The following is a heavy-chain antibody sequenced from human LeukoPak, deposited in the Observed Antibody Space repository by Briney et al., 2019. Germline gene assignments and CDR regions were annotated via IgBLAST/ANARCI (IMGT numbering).Heavy chain of an antibody. CDR2: ISGSGGST. J-gene: IGHJ4*02. CDR1: GFPFTIAW. D-gene: IGHD2-2*01. V-gene: IGHV3-23*01. CDR3: ARETIVVVPAATPLDY. Sequence: GGSLRLSCAASGFPFTIAWMSWVRQAPGKGLEWVSAISGSGGSTYYADSVKGRFTISRDNSKNTLYLQMNSLRAEDTAVYYCARETIVVVPAATPLDYWGQGTLVTVSS.